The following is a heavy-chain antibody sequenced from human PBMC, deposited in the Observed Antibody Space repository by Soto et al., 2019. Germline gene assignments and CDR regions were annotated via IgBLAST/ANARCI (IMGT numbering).Heavy chain of an antibody. CDR2: INAGDADT. V-gene: IGHV5-51*01. CDR3: ARGFFRPPSTPNSDY. CDR1: GDCFTSFS. D-gene: IGHD3-3*01. Sequence: GESRKVACRGCGDCFTSFSTDCGCQVRGKGREWMGIINAGDADTRYSPSCQGQVTTSLDKSITTAYLQWSSLKASDTAMYYCARGFFRPPSTPNSDYWCLGTLVTVSS. J-gene: IGHJ4*02.